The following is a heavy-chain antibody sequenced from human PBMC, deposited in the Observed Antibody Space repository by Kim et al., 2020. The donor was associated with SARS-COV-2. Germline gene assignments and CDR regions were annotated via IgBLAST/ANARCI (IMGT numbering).Heavy chain of an antibody. J-gene: IGHJ3*02. Sequence: ASVKVSCKASGYTFTSYAMHWVRQAPGQRLEWMGWINAGNGNTKYSQKFQGRVTITRDTSASTAYMELSSLRSEDTAVYYCAREGRQLTFHAFDIWGQGTMVTVSS. V-gene: IGHV1-3*01. CDR3: AREGRQLTFHAFDI. D-gene: IGHD6-13*01. CDR2: INAGNGNT. CDR1: GYTFTSYA.